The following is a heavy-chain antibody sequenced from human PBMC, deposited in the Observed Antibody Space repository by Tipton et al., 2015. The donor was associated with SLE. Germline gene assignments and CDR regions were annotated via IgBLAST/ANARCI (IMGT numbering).Heavy chain of an antibody. CDR1: GYNFRSYG. D-gene: IGHD5-24*01. J-gene: IGHJ4*02. V-gene: IGHV1-18*01. Sequence: QLVQSGAEVKKPGASVTVSCKASGYNFRSYGMSWVRQAPGQGLEWMGWISASSGHTNYPQKVQGRVTMTTDTSTHTAYMELRSLRSDDTAVYYCARAPPQLGFDYWGQGTLVTVSS. CDR3: ARAPPQLGFDY. CDR2: ISASSGHT.